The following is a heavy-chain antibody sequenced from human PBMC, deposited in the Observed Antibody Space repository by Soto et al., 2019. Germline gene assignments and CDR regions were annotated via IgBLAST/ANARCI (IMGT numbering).Heavy chain of an antibody. V-gene: IGHV2-5*02. Sequence: QITLKESGPTLVKPTQTLTLTCTFSGFSLNTGGLGVGWIRQPPGKALEWLALIYWDGDKRYSPSLQSRLSTTPDPSKARLVLTVTHRVPVDTATSCCVHRRCGGDCLRYYSSHYYYGMDVWGQGNTVTVSS. CDR1: GFSLNTGGLG. CDR2: IYWDGDK. D-gene: IGHD2-21*02. CDR3: VHRRCGGDCLRYYSSHYYYGMDV. J-gene: IGHJ6*02.